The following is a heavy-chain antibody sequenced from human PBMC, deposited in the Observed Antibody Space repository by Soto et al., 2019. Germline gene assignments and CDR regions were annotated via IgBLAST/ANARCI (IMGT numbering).Heavy chain of an antibody. J-gene: IGHJ6*02. CDR1: GGSINNGYW. Sequence: QVHLQESGPGLVKPSGTLSLTCGVPGGSINNGYWWTWVRPPPGKGLEWIGEKHHSGSTNYNLSLKCRVSISLDKSKNPFSLFLGCVAAADTAGYYCAYSSGWWRLDVWGQGPTV. CDR2: KHHSGST. V-gene: IGHV4-4*02. D-gene: IGHD6-19*01. CDR3: AYSSGWWRLDV.